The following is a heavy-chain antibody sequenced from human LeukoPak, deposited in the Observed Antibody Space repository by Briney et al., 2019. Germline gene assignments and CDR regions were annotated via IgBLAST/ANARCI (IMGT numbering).Heavy chain of an antibody. CDR1: GGSISSGGYY. Sequence: SETLSLTCTVSGGSISSGGYYWSWIRQHPGKGLEWIGEINHSGSTNYNPSLKSRVTISVDTSKNQFSLKLSSVTAADTAVYYCARGQSWYGDLGNWFDPWGQGTLVTVSS. CDR3: ARGQSWYGDLGNWFDP. V-gene: IGHV4-31*03. J-gene: IGHJ5*02. D-gene: IGHD4-17*01. CDR2: INHSGST.